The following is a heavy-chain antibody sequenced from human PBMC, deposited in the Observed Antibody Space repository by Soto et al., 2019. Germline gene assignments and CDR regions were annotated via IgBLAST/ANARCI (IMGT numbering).Heavy chain of an antibody. Sequence: SETLSLTCTVSGGSISSGDYYWSWIRQPPGKGLEWIGYIYYSGSTYYNPSLKSGVTISVDTSNDQFSLRLSSVTAADTAVYYCAREPQDITMIVVVPTGGAFDIWGQGTMVTVSS. CDR1: GGSISSGDYY. V-gene: IGHV4-30-4*01. J-gene: IGHJ3*02. D-gene: IGHD3-22*01. CDR3: AREPQDITMIVVVPTGGAFDI. CDR2: IYYSGST.